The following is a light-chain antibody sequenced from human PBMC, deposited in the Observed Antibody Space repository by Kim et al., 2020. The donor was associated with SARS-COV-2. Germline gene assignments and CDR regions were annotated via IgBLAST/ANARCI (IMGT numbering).Light chain of an antibody. V-gene: IGKV3-20*01. Sequence: EIVLTQSPGTLSLSPRERATLSCWASQSVSNNYLAWYQQKPGQAPRLLIYGASSRASGIPDRFSGSGSGTDFTLTISRLEPEDFAMYYCQQAGSSPYTFGQGTKVDIK. CDR2: GAS. J-gene: IGKJ2*01. CDR3: QQAGSSPYT. CDR1: QSVSNNY.